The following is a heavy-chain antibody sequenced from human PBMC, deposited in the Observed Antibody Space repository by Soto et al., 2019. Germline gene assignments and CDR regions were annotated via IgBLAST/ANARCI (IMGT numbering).Heavy chain of an antibody. CDR3: ARGPREYYFDY. J-gene: IGHJ4*02. Sequence: QVQLVESGGGVVQPGRSLRLSCAASGFTFSSYGMHWVRQAPGKGLEWVAVIRYDGSNKYYADSVKGRFTISRDNSKNTLYLQMNSLRAEDTAVYYCARGPREYYFDYWGQGTLVTVSS. CDR1: GFTFSSYG. D-gene: IGHD3-10*01. V-gene: IGHV3-33*01. CDR2: IRYDGSNK.